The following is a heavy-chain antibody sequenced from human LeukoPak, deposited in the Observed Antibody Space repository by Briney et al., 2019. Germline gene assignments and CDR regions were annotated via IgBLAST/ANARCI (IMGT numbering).Heavy chain of an antibody. CDR3: AKPWETFPFAFDI. V-gene: IGHV3-23*01. D-gene: IGHD1-26*01. Sequence: GGSLRLSCAASGFTFSSYAMSWVRQAPGKGLEWVSAIIGSSATTFYADSVKGRFTISRDNSKNTLYLQMNSLRAEDTAVYYCAKPWETFPFAFDIWGQGTMVTVSS. CDR2: IIGSSATT. CDR1: GFTFSSYA. J-gene: IGHJ3*02.